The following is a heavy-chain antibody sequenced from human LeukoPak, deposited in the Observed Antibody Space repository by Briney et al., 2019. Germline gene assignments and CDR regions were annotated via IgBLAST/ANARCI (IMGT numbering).Heavy chain of an antibody. D-gene: IGHD6-19*01. Sequence: ASVKVSCKVSVYTLTELSMHWVRQAPGKGLEWMGGFDPEDGETIYAQKFQGRVTMTEDTSTDTAYMELSSLRSEDTAVYYCATANSSGWYGEYYFDYWGQGTLVTVSS. CDR2: FDPEDGET. V-gene: IGHV1-24*01. CDR1: VYTLTELS. J-gene: IGHJ4*02. CDR3: ATANSSGWYGEYYFDY.